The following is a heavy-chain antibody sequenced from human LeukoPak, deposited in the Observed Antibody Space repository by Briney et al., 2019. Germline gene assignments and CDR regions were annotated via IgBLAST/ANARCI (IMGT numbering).Heavy chain of an antibody. CDR1: GGSISIYY. J-gene: IGHJ3*02. CDR3: ARTSIAARRANAFDI. V-gene: IGHV4-59*01. Sequence: PSETLSLTCTVSGGSISIYYWSWIRQPPGKGLEWLGYTYNSGSTLYNPSLKSRVTISVDTSRNEFSLRLTSVTAADAAVYYCARTSIAARRANAFDIWGQGTMVTVSS. CDR2: TYNSGST. D-gene: IGHD6-6*01.